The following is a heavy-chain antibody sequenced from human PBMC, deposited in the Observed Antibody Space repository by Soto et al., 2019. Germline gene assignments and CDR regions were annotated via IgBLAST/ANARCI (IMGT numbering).Heavy chain of an antibody. V-gene: IGHV4-34*01. CDR2: INDSGNI. CDR3: ARGLILWFGELSRRGGYYYYMDV. Sequence: QVQLQQWGAGLLKPSETLSLTCAVYGGSFSGYQWTWIRQTPGKGLEWIGEINDSGNINYNPSLKSRVTVFLDTPNKQISLKLSSVTAADTAVYFCARGLILWFGELSRRGGYYYYMDVWGKGTTVTVSS. CDR1: GGSFSGYQ. D-gene: IGHD3-10*01. J-gene: IGHJ6*03.